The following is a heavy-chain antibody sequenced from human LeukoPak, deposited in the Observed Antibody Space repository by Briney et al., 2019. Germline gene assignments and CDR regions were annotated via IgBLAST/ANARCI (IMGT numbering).Heavy chain of an antibody. V-gene: IGHV3-30-3*01. CDR3: ARDSGWVRARYYFDY. CDR1: GFTFSSYA. Sequence: PGGSLRLSCAASGFTFSSYAMHWVRQAPGKGLEWVAVISYDGSNKYYADSVKGRFTISRDNSKNTLYLQMNSPRAEDTAVYYCARDSGWVRARYYFDYWGQGTLVTVSS. D-gene: IGHD3-10*01. CDR2: ISYDGSNK. J-gene: IGHJ4*02.